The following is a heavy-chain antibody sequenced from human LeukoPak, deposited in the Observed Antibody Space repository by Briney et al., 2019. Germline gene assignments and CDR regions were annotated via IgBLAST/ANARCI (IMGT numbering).Heavy chain of an antibody. J-gene: IGHJ6*02. CDR2: IYYSGST. CDR1: GGSISSYY. D-gene: IGHD1-26*01. V-gene: IGHV4-59*08. Sequence: SETLSLTCTVSGGSISSYYWSWIRQPPGKGLEWIGYIYYSGSTNYNPSLESRVTISVDTSKNQFSLKLSSVTAADTAVYYCATRAPSGSYYYYYGMDVWGQGTTVTVSS. CDR3: ATRAPSGSYYYYYGMDV.